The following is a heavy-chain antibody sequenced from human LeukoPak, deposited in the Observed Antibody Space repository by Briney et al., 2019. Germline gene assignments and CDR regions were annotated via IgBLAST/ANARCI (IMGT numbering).Heavy chain of an antibody. CDR1: GFTFSSYD. CDR2: IGTAGDT. V-gene: IGHV3-13*01. Sequence: GGSLRLSCAASGFTFSSYDMHWVRQATGKGLEWVSAIGTAGDTYYPGSVKGRFTISRENAKNSLYLQMNSLRAGDTAVYYCARSVASMVRGHPGWFDPWGQGTLVTVSS. CDR3: ARSVASMVRGHPGWFDP. J-gene: IGHJ5*02. D-gene: IGHD3-10*01.